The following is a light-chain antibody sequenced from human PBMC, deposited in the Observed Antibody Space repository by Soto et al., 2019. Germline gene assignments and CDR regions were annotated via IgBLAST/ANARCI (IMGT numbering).Light chain of an antibody. Sequence: SFRTPPPSVSGSPGQSVTISCTGTSSDVGSYNRLSWYQQPPGTAPKLIMYEVNTRPSGVPDRFSGSKSGSTASLTISGLQAEDEADYYCSLYISGSTYVFGTGTKVTVL. CDR2: EVN. V-gene: IGLV2-18*01. CDR3: SLYISGSTYV. J-gene: IGLJ1*01. CDR1: SSDVGSYNR.